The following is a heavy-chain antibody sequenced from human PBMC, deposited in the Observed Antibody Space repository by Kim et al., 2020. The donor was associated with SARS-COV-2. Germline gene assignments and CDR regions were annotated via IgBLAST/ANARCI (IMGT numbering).Heavy chain of an antibody. CDR3: ARRLLWFGGLSTTNYYSYGMDV. CDR2: INHSGST. Sequence: SETLSLTCAVYGGSLSGYSWSWIRQPPGKGLEWIGEINHSGSTNYNPSLKSRVTISVDTSKNQFSLKLSSVTAADTAVYYCARRLLWFGGLSTTNYYSYGMDVWGQGTTGTVSS. CDR1: GGSLSGYS. J-gene: IGHJ6*02. D-gene: IGHD3-10*01. V-gene: IGHV4-34*01.